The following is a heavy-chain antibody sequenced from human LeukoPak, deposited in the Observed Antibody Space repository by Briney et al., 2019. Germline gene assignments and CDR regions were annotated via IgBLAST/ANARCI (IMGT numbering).Heavy chain of an antibody. Sequence: SVTVSCKASGYTFTSYGISWVRQAPGQGLEWMGGIIPIFGTANYAQKFQGRVTITADESTSTAYMELSSLRSEDTAVYYCARTYYDSSGPLDYWGQGTLVTVSS. D-gene: IGHD3-22*01. CDR1: GYTFTSYG. J-gene: IGHJ4*02. CDR3: ARTYYDSSGPLDY. V-gene: IGHV1-69*13. CDR2: IIPIFGTA.